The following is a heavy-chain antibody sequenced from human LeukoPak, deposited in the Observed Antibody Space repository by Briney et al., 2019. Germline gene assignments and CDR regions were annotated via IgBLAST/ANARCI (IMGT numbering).Heavy chain of an antibody. V-gene: IGHV1-18*01. CDR1: GYTFTSYG. Sequence: ASVKVSCKASGYTFTSYGISWVRQAPGQGLEWMGWISAYNGGTNYAQKLQGRVTMTTDTSTSTAYMELRSLRSDDTAVYYCASVVGPYYYYYMDVWGKGTTVTVSS. CDR2: ISAYNGGT. D-gene: IGHD1-26*01. CDR3: ASVVGPYYYYYMDV. J-gene: IGHJ6*03.